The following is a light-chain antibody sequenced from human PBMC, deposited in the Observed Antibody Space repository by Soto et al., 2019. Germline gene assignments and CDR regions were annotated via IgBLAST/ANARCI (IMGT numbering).Light chain of an antibody. CDR3: QQYSSWPPWT. V-gene: IGKV3-15*01. J-gene: IGKJ1*01. CDR1: QSVGSK. Sequence: EVVMTQSPATLSVSPGERATLSCRASQSVGSKLAWYQQKPGQAPGLVIYGASARATGIPARFSGSGSGTEFTLTISSLESEDSAVYYCQQYSSWPPWTFGQGTKVDIK. CDR2: GAS.